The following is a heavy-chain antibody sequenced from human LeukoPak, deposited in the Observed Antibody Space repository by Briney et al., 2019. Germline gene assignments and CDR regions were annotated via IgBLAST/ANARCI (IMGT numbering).Heavy chain of an antibody. CDR3: ARDPPYYGSIDDAFDI. D-gene: IGHD3-10*01. CDR2: IYTSGST. CDR1: GGSISCYY. Sequence: SETLSLTCTVSGGSISCYYWSWIRQPAGKGLEWIGRIYTSGSTNYNPSLKSRVTMSVDTSKNQFSLKLSSVTAADTAVYYCARDPPYYGSIDDAFDIWGQGTMVTVSS. V-gene: IGHV4-4*07. J-gene: IGHJ3*02.